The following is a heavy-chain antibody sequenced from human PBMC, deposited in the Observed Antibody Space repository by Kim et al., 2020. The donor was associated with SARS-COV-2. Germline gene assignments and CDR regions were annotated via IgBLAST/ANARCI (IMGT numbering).Heavy chain of an antibody. CDR1: GYTFTSYY. CDR3: AGLGTTAPPYYFDY. CDR2: INSSGGST. Sequence: ASVKVSCKASGYTFTSYYMHWVRQAPGQGLEWMGVINSSGGSTSYAQKFQGRVTMTRDTSTSTVYMELSSLRSEDTAVYYCAGLGTTAPPYYFDYWGQGTLVTVSS. J-gene: IGHJ4*02. V-gene: IGHV1-46*01. D-gene: IGHD1-1*01.